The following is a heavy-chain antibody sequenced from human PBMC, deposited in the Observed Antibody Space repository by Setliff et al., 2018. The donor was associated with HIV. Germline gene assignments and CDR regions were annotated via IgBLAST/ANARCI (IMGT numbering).Heavy chain of an antibody. CDR1: GDSIASGRSY. D-gene: IGHD1-26*01. CDR3: AREDLGSFGTYYYYYYMDV. J-gene: IGHJ6*03. V-gene: IGHV4-31*03. CDR2: IYYNGSS. Sequence: SETLSLTCTVSGDSIASGRSYWSWIRQHPGKGLEWIGNIYYNGSSYHNPSLKSRVSISLDTSKNQFSLNLRSVTAADTAVYYCAREDLGSFGTYYYYYYMDVWGKGTTVTVSS.